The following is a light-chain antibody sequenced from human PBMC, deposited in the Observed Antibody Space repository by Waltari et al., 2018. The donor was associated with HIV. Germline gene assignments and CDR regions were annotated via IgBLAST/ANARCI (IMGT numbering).Light chain of an antibody. CDR2: EVT. CDR3: TSYVDNYHVF. Sequence: QSALTQPPSASGSPGQSVTISCTGTSNDVGAYDYVSWYQQHPGRAPKLLIYEVTKRPSVVPDRFSGSKSGNTASLTVSGLQAEDDGHYYCTSYVDNYHVFFGGGTKLTVL. J-gene: IGLJ2*01. V-gene: IGLV2-8*01. CDR1: SNDVGAYDY.